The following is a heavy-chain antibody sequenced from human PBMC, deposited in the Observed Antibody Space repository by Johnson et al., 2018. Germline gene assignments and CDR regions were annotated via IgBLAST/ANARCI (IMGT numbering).Heavy chain of an antibody. J-gene: IGHJ1*01. D-gene: IGHD5-24*01. Sequence: VELLEAGGGVVQPGRSLRLSCAASGFTFSSYGMHWVRQAPGKGLEWVAVISYDGSNKYYADSVKGRFTISRDNSKNTLSLQMNRLRAEDSAVYYCANTHVEMATIGGAFDIWGQGTLVTVSS. CDR3: ANTHVEMATIGGAFDI. V-gene: IGHV3-30*18. CDR1: GFTFSSYG. CDR2: ISYDGSNK.